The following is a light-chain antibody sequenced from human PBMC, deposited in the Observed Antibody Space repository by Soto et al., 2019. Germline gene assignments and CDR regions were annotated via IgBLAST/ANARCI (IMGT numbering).Light chain of an antibody. CDR1: QSISSW. V-gene: IGKV1-5*03. CDR2: KAS. CDR3: QQYNSYPFP. J-gene: IGKJ3*01. Sequence: DIQMTQSPSTLSPSVGDRVTITCRASQSISSWLAWYQQKPGKAPNLLIYKASSLESGVPSRFSGSGSGTEFTLTISSLQPDDFATYYCQQYNSYPFPFGRGTKVDIK.